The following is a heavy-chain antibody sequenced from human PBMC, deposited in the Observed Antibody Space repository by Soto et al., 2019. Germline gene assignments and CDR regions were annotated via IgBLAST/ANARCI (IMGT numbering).Heavy chain of an antibody. J-gene: IGHJ6*02. D-gene: IGHD3-3*01. CDR3: ARSVSWSGFYGMDV. CDR2: IYPGDSDT. CDR1: GYSFTSYW. V-gene: IGHV5-51*01. Sequence: GESLKISCKGYGYSFTSYWIGWVRKMTGKGLKWMGIIYPGDSDTRYSPSFQGQVTISADKSISTAYLQWSSLKASDTAMYYCARSVSWSGFYGMDVWGQGTTVTVSS.